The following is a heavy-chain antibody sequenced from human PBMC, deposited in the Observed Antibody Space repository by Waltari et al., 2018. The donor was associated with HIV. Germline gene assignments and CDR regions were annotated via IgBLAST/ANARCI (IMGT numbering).Heavy chain of an antibody. CDR3: VRDPGFYFGSG. V-gene: IGHV3-66*02. Sequence: EVRLVESGGDLVQPGGSLRLSCEASGFIVTKKDMTWVRQAPGRGLEWVSIMYSDGRTLYGEAVKGRFTMSRDNSKNMLFLQMKSLRVEDTAVYYCVRDPGFYFGSGWGRG. CDR1: GFIVTKKD. J-gene: IGHJ1*01. D-gene: IGHD3-10*01. CDR2: MYSDGRT.